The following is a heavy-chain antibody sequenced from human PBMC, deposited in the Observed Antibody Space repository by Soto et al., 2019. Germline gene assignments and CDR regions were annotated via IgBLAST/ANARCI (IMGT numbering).Heavy chain of an antibody. Sequence: GSLRLFCAASGFTFSSYDLSWGLQAPGKGLEWVSAISGSGGSTYYADSVKGRFTISRDNSKNTLYLQMNSLRAEDRAVYYCAKVAGDSTYWGQGTLVTLSS. CDR3: AKVAGDSTY. V-gene: IGHV3-23*01. CDR1: GFTFSSYD. J-gene: IGHJ4*02. D-gene: IGHD5-12*01. CDR2: ISGSGGST.